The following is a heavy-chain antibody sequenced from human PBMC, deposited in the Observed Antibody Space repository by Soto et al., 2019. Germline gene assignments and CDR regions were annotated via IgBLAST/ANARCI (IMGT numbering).Heavy chain of an antibody. CDR1: GFTFDDYA. Sequence: EVQLVESGGGLVQPGRSLRLSCAASGFTFDDYAMHWVRQAPGKGLEWVSGISWNSGSIGYADSVKGRFTISRDKAKNSLYLQMNSLRAEDTALYYCAKDAGPDYYYYMDVWGKGTTVTVSS. CDR3: AKDAGPDYYYYMDV. V-gene: IGHV3-9*01. J-gene: IGHJ6*03. CDR2: ISWNSGSI.